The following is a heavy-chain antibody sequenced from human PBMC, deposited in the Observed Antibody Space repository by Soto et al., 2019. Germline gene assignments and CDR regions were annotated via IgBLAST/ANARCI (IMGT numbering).Heavy chain of an antibody. V-gene: IGHV3-53*01. D-gene: IGHD6-19*01. CDR3: VQTTGWPGFDF. CDR1: GFAVSSKY. CDR2: IYGGGTT. J-gene: IGHJ4*02. Sequence: EVPLVESGGGLIQPGGSLRLSCAASGFAVSSKYMTWVRQAPGKGLEWVSVIYGGGTTYYADSVKGRFTISRDTSKNTLYLQINSLRAEDTAVYYCVQTTGWPGFDFWGQGTLVTVSS.